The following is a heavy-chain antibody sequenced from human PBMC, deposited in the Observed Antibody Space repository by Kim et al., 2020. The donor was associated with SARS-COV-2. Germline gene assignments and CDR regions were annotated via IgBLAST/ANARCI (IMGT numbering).Heavy chain of an antibody. J-gene: IGHJ3*02. Sequence: SETLSLTCTVSGGSISSYYWSWIRQPPGKGLEWIGYIYYSGSTNYNPSLKSRVTISVDTSKNQFSLKLSSVTAADTAVYYCARGGGYSGYDAFDIWGQGTMVTVSS. CDR3: ARGGGYSGYDAFDI. CDR1: GGSISSYY. CDR2: IYYSGST. V-gene: IGHV4-59*01. D-gene: IGHD5-12*01.